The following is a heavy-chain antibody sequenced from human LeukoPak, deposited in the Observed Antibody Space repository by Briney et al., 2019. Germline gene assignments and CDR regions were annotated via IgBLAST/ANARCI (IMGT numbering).Heavy chain of an antibody. J-gene: IGHJ4*02. CDR3: ARDEWQQLALFEY. V-gene: IGHV1-18*01. CDR2: ISAYNGNT. D-gene: IGHD6-13*01. Sequence: ASVKVSCKASGYTFTSHGISWVRQAPGQGLEGMGWISAYNGNTNYAQNLQGRVTMTTDTSTSTAYMELRSLRSDDTAVYYCARDEWQQLALFEYWGQGALVTVSS. CDR1: GYTFTSHG.